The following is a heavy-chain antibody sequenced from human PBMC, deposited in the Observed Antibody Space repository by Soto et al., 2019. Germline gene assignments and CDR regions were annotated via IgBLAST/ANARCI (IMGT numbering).Heavy chain of an antibody. J-gene: IGHJ5*02. CDR1: GGSISSYY. V-gene: IGHV4-59*01. CDR2: IYYSGST. Sequence: QVQLQESGPGLVKPSETLSLTCTVSGGSISSYYWSWIRQPPGKGLEWIGYIYYSGSTNYNPSLMSRVTISVDTSKNQFSLKLSSVTAADTAVYYCASVKVPYNRRGWFDPWGQGTLVTVSS. D-gene: IGHD1-20*01. CDR3: ASVKVPYNRRGWFDP.